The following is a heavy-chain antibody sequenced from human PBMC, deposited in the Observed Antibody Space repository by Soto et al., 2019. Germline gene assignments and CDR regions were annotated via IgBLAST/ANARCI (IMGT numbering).Heavy chain of an antibody. V-gene: IGHV3-21*01. Sequence: PGGSLRLSCAASGFTFSSYSMNWVRQAPGKGLEWVSSISSSSSYIYYADSVKGRFTISRDNAKNSLYLQMNSLRAEDTAVYYCARQYGSSSFYYYYGMDVWGQGTTVTVS. CDR2: ISSSSSYI. CDR1: GFTFSSYS. J-gene: IGHJ6*02. D-gene: IGHD6-6*01. CDR3: ARQYGSSSFYYYYGMDV.